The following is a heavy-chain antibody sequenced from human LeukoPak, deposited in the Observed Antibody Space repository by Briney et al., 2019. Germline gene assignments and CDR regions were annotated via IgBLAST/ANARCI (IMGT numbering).Heavy chain of an antibody. Sequence: PGRSLRLSCAASGFTVSSNYMSWVRQAPGKGLEWVSIIYSGGSTYYADSVKGRFTISRDNSKNTLYLQMNSLRAEDTAVYYCARDPRALYHQYGLDVWGQGTTVTVSS. V-gene: IGHV3-66*01. CDR2: IYSGGST. CDR3: ARDPRALYHQYGLDV. J-gene: IGHJ6*02. CDR1: GFTVSSNY.